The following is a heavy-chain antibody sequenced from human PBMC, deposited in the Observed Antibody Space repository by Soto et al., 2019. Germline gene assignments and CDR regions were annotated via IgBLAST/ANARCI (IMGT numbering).Heavy chain of an antibody. J-gene: IGHJ4*02. Sequence: ASVTVSCKPSGYIFTSYYIHWVRQAPGQGLEWMGIINPSGGTTTYAQKFQGRVTMTRDTSTSTVYMELSSLRSEDTAVYYCARGPATAPDAYWGLGTLVTVSS. D-gene: IGHD2-2*01. V-gene: IGHV1-46*01. CDR3: ARGPATAPDAY. CDR2: INPSGGTT. CDR1: GYIFTSYY.